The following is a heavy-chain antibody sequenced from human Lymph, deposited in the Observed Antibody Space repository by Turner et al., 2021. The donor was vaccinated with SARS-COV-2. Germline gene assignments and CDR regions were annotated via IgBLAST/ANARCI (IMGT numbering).Heavy chain of an antibody. CDR2: IVVGSGNT. V-gene: IGHV1-58*01. Sequence: QMQLLHSGPEVKKPGTSVKVSCKASGFTFSSSAVQWVRQARGQRLEWIGWIVVGSGNTNYAQKFQERVTITRDMSTSTAYMNLSSLRSEDTAVCYCAAPYCSGGTCSDGFDIWGQGTMVTVSS. J-gene: IGHJ3*02. D-gene: IGHD2-15*01. CDR3: AAPYCSGGTCSDGFDI. CDR1: GFTFSSSA.